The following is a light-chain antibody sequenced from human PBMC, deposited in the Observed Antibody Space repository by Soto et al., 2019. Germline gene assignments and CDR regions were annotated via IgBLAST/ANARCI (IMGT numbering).Light chain of an antibody. Sequence: QSVLTQPPSVSGAPGQRVTISCTGSSSNIGAGYDVHWYQQLPGTVPKLLIYGNSNRPSGVPDRFSGSKSGTSASLAITGLQAEDEADYYCQSYDSSLSFYVFGTGIKVTVL. CDR2: GNS. V-gene: IGLV1-40*01. CDR1: SSNIGAGYD. CDR3: QSYDSSLSFYV. J-gene: IGLJ1*01.